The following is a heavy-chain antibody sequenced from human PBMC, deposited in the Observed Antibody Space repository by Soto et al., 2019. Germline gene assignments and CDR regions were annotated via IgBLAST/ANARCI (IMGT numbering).Heavy chain of an antibody. CDR2: IYYSGST. CDR1: GGSISSYY. Sequence: SSETLSLTCTVSGGSISSYYWSWIRQPPGKGLEWIGYIYYSGSTNYNPSLKSRVTISVDTSKNQFSLKLSSVTAADTAVYYCARDQSDGSGSYYDYYYYMDVWGKGTTVTVSS. V-gene: IGHV4-59*01. J-gene: IGHJ6*03. CDR3: ARDQSDGSGSYYDYYYYMDV. D-gene: IGHD3-10*01.